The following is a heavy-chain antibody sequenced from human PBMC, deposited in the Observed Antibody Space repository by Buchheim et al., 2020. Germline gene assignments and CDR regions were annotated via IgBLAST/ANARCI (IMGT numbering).Heavy chain of an antibody. CDR3: AKAPRLYYFEG. D-gene: IGHD2-21*02. V-gene: IGHV3-23*01. Sequence: EVQLSESGGGLVQPGGSLRLPCAASGFTFSSSGMSWVRQAPGKGLEWVSTISASGGSTYYADSVKGRFTVSRDNSKNTLYLQMNSLRAEDTAVYYCAKAPRLYYFEGWGQGTL. CDR2: ISASGGST. CDR1: GFTFSSSG. J-gene: IGHJ4*02.